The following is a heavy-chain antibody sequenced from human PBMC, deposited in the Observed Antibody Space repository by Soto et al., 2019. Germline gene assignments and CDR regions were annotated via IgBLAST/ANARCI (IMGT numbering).Heavy chain of an antibody. Sequence: GGSLRLSCAASGFTFSSYSMNWVRQAPGKGLEWVSSISSSSSYIYYADSVKGRFTISRDNAKNSLYLQMNSLRAEDTAVYYCARDQRERDYYGSGSYNWFDPWGQGTLVTVSS. CDR1: GFTFSSYS. V-gene: IGHV3-21*01. CDR2: ISSSSSYI. D-gene: IGHD3-10*01. J-gene: IGHJ5*02. CDR3: ARDQRERDYYGSGSYNWFDP.